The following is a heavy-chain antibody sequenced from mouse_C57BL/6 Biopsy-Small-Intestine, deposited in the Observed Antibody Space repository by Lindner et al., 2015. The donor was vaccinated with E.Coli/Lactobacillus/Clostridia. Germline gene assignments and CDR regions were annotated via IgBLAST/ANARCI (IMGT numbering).Heavy chain of an antibody. J-gene: IGHJ3*01. Sequence: QLQESGAELARPGASVKMSCRASGYTFTRYTMHWVKQRPGQGLEWLGYINPSSGYTKYNQKFKDKATLTADKSSSTAYMQLSSLTSEDSAVYYCARIFDAYYVWFAYWGQGTLVTVSA. CDR3: ARIFDAYYVWFAY. CDR2: INPSSGYT. CDR1: GYTFTRYT. V-gene: IGHV1-4*01. D-gene: IGHD2-3*01.